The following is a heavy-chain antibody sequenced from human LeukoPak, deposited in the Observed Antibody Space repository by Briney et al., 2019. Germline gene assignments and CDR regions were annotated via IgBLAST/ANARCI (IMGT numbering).Heavy chain of an antibody. D-gene: IGHD2-15*01. V-gene: IGHV3-30*02. CDR3: AKGGTDYYYYYMDV. Sequence: GGSLRLSCAASGFTLSSYGMHWVRQAPGKGLEWVAFIRYDGSNKYYADSVKGRFTISRDNSKNTLYLQMNSLRAEDTAVYYCAKGGTDYYYYYMDVWGKGTTVTVSS. CDR1: GFTLSSYG. J-gene: IGHJ6*03. CDR2: IRYDGSNK.